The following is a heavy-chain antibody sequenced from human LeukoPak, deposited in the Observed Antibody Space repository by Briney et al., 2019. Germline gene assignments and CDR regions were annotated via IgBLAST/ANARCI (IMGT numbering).Heavy chain of an antibody. D-gene: IGHD5-18*01. Sequence: GGSLRLSCAASGFTFSSYAMHWVRQAPGKGLDWVAVISYDGSNKYYADSVKGRFTISRDNSKNTLYLQMNSLRAADTAVYYCAREGRDTAMVNYGMDVWGQGTTVTVSS. CDR2: ISYDGSNK. CDR1: GFTFSSYA. J-gene: IGHJ6*02. CDR3: AREGRDTAMVNYGMDV. V-gene: IGHV3-30*04.